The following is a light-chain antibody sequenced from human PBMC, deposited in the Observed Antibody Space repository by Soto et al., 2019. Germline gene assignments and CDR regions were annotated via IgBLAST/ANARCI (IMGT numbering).Light chain of an antibody. V-gene: IGKV1-9*01. Sequence: DIQMTQSRSTLSASVGDRVTVTCRASQGIGTYLVWYQQKRGKAPTVLIYPSSTLQTGVPSRFSGSGSGTDFSLTISSLHPEDVETYYCQQVDSYPRTFGQGTKVDIK. J-gene: IGKJ1*01. CDR2: PSS. CDR1: QGIGTY. CDR3: QQVDSYPRT.